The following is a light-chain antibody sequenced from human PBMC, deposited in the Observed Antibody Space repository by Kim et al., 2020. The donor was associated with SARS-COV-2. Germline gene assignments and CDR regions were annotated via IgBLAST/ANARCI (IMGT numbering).Light chain of an antibody. Sequence: QSALTQPASVSGSPGQSITISCTVTSSDVGGYNYVSWYQQHPGKAPKLMIYDVSKRPSGVSNRFSGSKSGNTASLTISGLQAEDEADYYCSSYTSSSTPWVFGGGTQLTVL. J-gene: IGLJ3*02. CDR1: SSDVGGYNY. CDR2: DVS. CDR3: SSYTSSSTPWV. V-gene: IGLV2-14*01.